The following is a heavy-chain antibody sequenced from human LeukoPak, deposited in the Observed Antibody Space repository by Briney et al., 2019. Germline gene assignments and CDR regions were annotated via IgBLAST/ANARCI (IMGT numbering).Heavy chain of an antibody. V-gene: IGHV4-59*01. Sequence: SESLSLTCSVSGDSIDSYYWSWIRQPPGKGLEWIGFIFYSGTTNYNPSLKSRVTISVDTSKNQFSLKLSSVTAADTAVYYCAKADYGDYPPDYWGQGTLVTVSS. CDR1: GDSIDSYY. D-gene: IGHD4-17*01. J-gene: IGHJ4*02. CDR2: IFYSGTT. CDR3: AKADYGDYPPDY.